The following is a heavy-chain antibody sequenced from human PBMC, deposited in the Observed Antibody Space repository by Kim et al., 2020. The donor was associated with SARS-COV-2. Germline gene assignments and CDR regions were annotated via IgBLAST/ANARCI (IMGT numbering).Heavy chain of an antibody. CDR1: GFTFSSYA. J-gene: IGHJ4*02. V-gene: IGHV3-30*04. CDR3: ARDSGGWGVMADYFDY. Sequence: GGPLRLSCAASGFTFSSYAMHWVRQAPGKGLEWVAVISYEGSNKYYADSVKGRFTISRDNSKNTLYLQMNSLRDDDTALYYCARDSGGWGVMADYFDYWGQGTLVTVSS. CDR2: ISYEGSNK. D-gene: IGHD3-16*01.